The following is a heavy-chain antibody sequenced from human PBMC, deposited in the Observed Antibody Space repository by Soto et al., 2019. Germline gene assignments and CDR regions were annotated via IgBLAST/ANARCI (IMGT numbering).Heavy chain of an antibody. V-gene: IGHV3-15*01. J-gene: IGHJ4*02. CDR3: TTAATTVTTIDY. D-gene: IGHD4-17*01. Sequence: EVQLVESGGGFVQPGGSLRVSCVVSGFTFRNAWMAWVRQAPGKGLEWVGRIKRNSDGATTDYAAPGKGRFTISRDDSKNTLYLPMNRLKNEDTALYYCTTAATTVTTIDYWGQGTLVTVSS. CDR1: GFTFRNAW. CDR2: IKRNSDGATT.